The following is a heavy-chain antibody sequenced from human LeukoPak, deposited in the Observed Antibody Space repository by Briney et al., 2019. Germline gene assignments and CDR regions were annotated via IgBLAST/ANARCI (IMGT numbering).Heavy chain of an antibody. J-gene: IGHJ3*02. CDR1: GFIFSSYG. CDR2: IKSKTDGGTT. D-gene: IGHD3-22*01. CDR3: TTAYDILRDAFDI. V-gene: IGHV3-15*01. Sequence: GGSLRLSCAASGFIFSSYGMHWVRQAPGKGLEWVGRIKSKTDGGTTDYAAPVKGRFTISRDDSKNTLYLQMNSLKTEDTAVYYCTTAYDILRDAFDIWGQGTMVTVSS.